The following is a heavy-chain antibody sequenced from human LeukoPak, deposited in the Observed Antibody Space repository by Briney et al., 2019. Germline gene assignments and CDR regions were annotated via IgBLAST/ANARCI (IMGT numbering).Heavy chain of an antibody. J-gene: IGHJ6*02. Sequence: GGSLRLSCAALGFTFSTYGMHWVRQAPGKGLEWVAVISYDGRNKYYANSVKGRFTISRDNSKDTLYLQMNSLRAEDTAVYYCAKDREGWENPGYYYSGMDVWGQGTTVTVSS. CDR3: AKDREGWENPGYYYSGMDV. V-gene: IGHV3-30*18. CDR1: GFTFSTYG. D-gene: IGHD1-26*01. CDR2: ISYDGRNK.